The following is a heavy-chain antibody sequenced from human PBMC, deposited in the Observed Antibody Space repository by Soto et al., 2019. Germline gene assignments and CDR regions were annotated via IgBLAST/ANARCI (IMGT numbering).Heavy chain of an antibody. D-gene: IGHD3-10*01. Sequence: PGGSLRLSCAASGSTFSSYAMWWVRQAPGKGLECVSAISGGGETTYYADSVKGRFTISRDNSKNTLYLQMNSLRAEDTAVYYCAFNSGSGSYYFDYWGQGTLVTVSS. V-gene: IGHV3-23*01. CDR3: AFNSGSGSYYFDY. J-gene: IGHJ4*02. CDR2: ISGGGETT. CDR1: GSTFSSYA.